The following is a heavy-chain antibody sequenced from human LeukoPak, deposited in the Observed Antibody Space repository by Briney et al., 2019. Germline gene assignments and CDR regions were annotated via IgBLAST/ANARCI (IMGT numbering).Heavy chain of an antibody. CDR2: ISTKNGYT. J-gene: IGHJ4*02. CDR3: AREKLWFGEFPFDN. CDR1: GYTFTGYY. Sequence: GASVKVSCKASGYTFTGYYMHWVRQAPGQGLEWAGSISTKNGYTKLAQKFQGRVAMTKDTSANTIYMDLKSLTFDDTAVYYCAREKLWFGEFPFDNWGQGTLVSVSS. D-gene: IGHD3-10*01. V-gene: IGHV1-2*02.